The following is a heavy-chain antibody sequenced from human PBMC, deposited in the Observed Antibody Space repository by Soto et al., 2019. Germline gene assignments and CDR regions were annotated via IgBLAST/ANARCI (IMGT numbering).Heavy chain of an antibody. J-gene: IGHJ4*02. V-gene: IGHV1-18*01. CDR1: GYTFTSYG. Sequence: ASVKVSCKASGYTFTSYGISWVRQAPGQGLEWMGWISAYNGNTNYAQKLQGRVTMTTDTSTSTAYMELRSLRSDDTAVYYCARDSQSGTTGSIDFDYWGQGTLVTVSS. CDR3: ARDSQSGTTGSIDFDY. CDR2: ISAYNGNT. D-gene: IGHD1-1*01.